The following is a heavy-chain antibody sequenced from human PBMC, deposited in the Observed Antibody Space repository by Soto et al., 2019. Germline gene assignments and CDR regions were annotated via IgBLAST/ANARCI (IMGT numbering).Heavy chain of an antibody. CDR2: ISGSGGST. D-gene: IGHD1-1*01. CDR1: GFTFSSYA. CDR3: SKYHPGTSSNRVPFDY. V-gene: IGHV3-23*01. Sequence: GGSLILSCAASGFTFSSYAMSWVRQAPGKGLEWVSAISGSGGSTYYADSVKGRFTISRDNSKNTLYLQMNSLRAEDTAVYYCSKYHPGTSSNRVPFDYWGQGTLVTVSS. J-gene: IGHJ4*02.